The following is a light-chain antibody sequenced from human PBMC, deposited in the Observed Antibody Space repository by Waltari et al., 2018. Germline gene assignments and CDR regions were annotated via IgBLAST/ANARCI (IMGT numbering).Light chain of an antibody. CDR3: QQYGHLPLT. CDR2: DAS. CDR1: QDITKN. J-gene: IGKJ4*01. Sequence: IQMTQSPSSLSASVGDRVTITCRASQDITKNLNWFLQKPGKAPQVLIFDASNSQPAVPSRFSGSGSGTDFAFTITSLQPEDIGTYYCQQYGHLPLTFGGGTRVEIK. V-gene: IGKV1-33*01.